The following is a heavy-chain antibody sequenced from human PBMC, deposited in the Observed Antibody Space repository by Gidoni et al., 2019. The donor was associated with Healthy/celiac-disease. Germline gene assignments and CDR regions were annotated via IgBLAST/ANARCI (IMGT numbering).Heavy chain of an antibody. CDR2: ISGRGGST. V-gene: IGHV3-23*01. D-gene: IGHD5-18*01. CDR1: GFTFSSYA. CDR3: AAYSYGYQGNWFDP. J-gene: IGHJ5*02. Sequence: EVQLLESGGGLVQPGGSLRLSCAASGFTFSSYAMSWVRQAPGKGLEWVSAISGRGGSTYYADSVKGRFTISRDNSKNTLYLQMNSLRAEDTAVYYCAAYSYGYQGNWFDPWGQGTLVTVSS.